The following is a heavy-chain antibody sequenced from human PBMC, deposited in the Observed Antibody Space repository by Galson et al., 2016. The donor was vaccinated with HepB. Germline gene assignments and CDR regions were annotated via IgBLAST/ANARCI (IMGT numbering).Heavy chain of an antibody. V-gene: IGHV1-18*01. CDR3: ARFGSSGCSH. CDR1: GYTFSTFG. D-gene: IGHD6-19*01. Sequence: SVKVSCKASGYTFSTFGISWVRQAPGQGLEWMGWISPYNGNTKYTQKFKGRVTMTTDTSTATAHMELRSLRSDDTAVYHCARFGSSGCSHWGRGTLVTVSS. J-gene: IGHJ4*02. CDR2: ISPYNGNT.